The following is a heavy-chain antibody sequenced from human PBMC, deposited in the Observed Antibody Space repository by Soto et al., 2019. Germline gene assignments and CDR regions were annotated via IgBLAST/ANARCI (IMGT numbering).Heavy chain of an antibody. J-gene: IGHJ4*02. D-gene: IGHD3-3*01. Sequence: GGSLRLSCAASGFTFSSYGMHWVRQAPGKGLEWVAVIWYDGSNKYYADSVKGRFTTSRDNSKNTLYLQMNSLRAEDTAVYYCARGYYDFWSGYSAGNYFDYWSQGTLVTVSS. CDR3: ARGYYDFWSGYSAGNYFDY. CDR2: IWYDGSNK. CDR1: GFTFSSYG. V-gene: IGHV3-33*01.